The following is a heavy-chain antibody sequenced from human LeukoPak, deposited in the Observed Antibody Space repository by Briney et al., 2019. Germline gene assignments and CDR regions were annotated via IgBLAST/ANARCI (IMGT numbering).Heavy chain of an antibody. CDR3: ARDIQLST. V-gene: IGHV3-23*01. CDR2: ISFSGANS. J-gene: IGHJ3*01. CDR1: GFTFSDSA. Sequence: PGGSLRLSCAASGFTFSDSAMTWVRQAPGKGLDWVSLISFSGANSYYADSVKGRFTISRDNSKDTLFLQMNSLRAEDTAIYYYARDIQLSTWGLGTVVTVSS. D-gene: IGHD5-24*01.